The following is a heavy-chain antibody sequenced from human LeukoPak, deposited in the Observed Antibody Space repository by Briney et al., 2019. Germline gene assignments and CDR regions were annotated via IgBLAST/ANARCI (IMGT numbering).Heavy chain of an antibody. V-gene: IGHV1-46*01. CDR2: INPSGGTT. CDR1: GYIFTSYS. D-gene: IGHD3-22*01. CDR3: ARDLSHRYYHSTGYAFDY. J-gene: IGHJ4*02. Sequence: ASVKVSCKASGYIFTSYSMHWVRRAPGQGLEWMGIINPSGGTTNYAQKFQGRVTMTRDTSTSTVYMDLSSLRSEDTAVYYCARDLSHRYYHSTGYAFDYWGQGTPVTVSS.